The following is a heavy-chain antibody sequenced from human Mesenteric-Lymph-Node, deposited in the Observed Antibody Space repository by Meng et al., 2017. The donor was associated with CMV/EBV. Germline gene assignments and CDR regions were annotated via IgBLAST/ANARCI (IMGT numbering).Heavy chain of an antibody. V-gene: IGHV4-34*01. CDR2: INHSGST. CDR3: ARGNYMVRGFSSTTIDY. CDR1: GGSFSGYY. J-gene: IGHJ4*02. D-gene: IGHD3-10*01. Sequence: QVQLQQWGAGLLKPSETLSLTCAVYGGSFSGYYWSWIRQPPGKGLEWIGEINHSGSTNYNPSLKSRVTISVDTSKNQFSLKLSSVTAADTAVYYCARGNYMVRGFSSTTIDYWGQGTLVTVSS.